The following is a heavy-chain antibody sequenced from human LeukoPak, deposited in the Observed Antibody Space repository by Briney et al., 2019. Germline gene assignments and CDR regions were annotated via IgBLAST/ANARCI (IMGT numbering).Heavy chain of an antibody. CDR3: ASRGYSYGPLYY. CDR2: INWNGGST. CDR1: GFTFDDYG. J-gene: IGHJ4*02. D-gene: IGHD5-18*01. V-gene: IGHV3-20*04. Sequence: QTGGSLRLSCAASGFTFDDYGMSWVRQAPGKGLEWVSGINWNGGSTGYADSVKGRFTISRDNAKNSLYLQMNSLRAEDTAVYYCASRGYSYGPLYYWGQGTLVTVSS.